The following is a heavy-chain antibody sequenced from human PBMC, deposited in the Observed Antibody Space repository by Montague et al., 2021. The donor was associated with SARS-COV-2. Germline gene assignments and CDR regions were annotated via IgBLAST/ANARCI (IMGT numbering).Heavy chain of an antibody. D-gene: IGHD2-8*01. CDR2: IYYSGRT. J-gene: IGHJ6*02. CDR3: ARPLRSCTNGVCRTYYYYAMDV. Sequence: SETLSLTCTVSGGSISGYYWSWIRQHPGKGLEWMGYIYYSGRTKYNPLLESRVTVSVDRSKNQVSLKLSSVTAADTAVYYCARPLRSCTNGVCRTYYYYAMDVWGQGTTVTVSS. CDR1: GGSISGYY. V-gene: IGHV4-59*01.